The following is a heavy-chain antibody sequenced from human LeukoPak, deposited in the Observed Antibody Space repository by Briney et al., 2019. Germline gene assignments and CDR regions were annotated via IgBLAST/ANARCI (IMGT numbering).Heavy chain of an antibody. J-gene: IGHJ5*02. D-gene: IGHD4-23*01. V-gene: IGHV1-8*01. Sequence: PNSGNTGYAQKFQGRVTMTRNTSISTAYMELSSLRSEDTAVYYCARAAGRVTTVVTTRFDPWGQGTLVTVSS. CDR2: PNSGNT. CDR3: ARAAGRVTTVVTTRFDP.